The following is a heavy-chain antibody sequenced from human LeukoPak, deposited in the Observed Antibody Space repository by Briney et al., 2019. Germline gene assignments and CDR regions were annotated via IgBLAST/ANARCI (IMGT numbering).Heavy chain of an antibody. D-gene: IGHD2-15*01. CDR1: GFTFSSYA. Sequence: GGSLRLSCAASGFTFSSYAMSWVRQAPGKGLEWVSAISGSGGRTFFADSVEGRFTISRHNSKRTLYLQMNSLRAEDTAVYFCAKGVDASGDHTPGTEFDYWGQGTLVTVSS. V-gene: IGHV3-23*01. CDR3: AKGVDASGDHTPGTEFDY. J-gene: IGHJ4*02. CDR2: ISGSGGRT.